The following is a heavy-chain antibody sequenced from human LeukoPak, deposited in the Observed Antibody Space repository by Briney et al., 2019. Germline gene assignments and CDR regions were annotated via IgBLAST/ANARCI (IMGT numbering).Heavy chain of an antibody. J-gene: IGHJ4*02. CDR1: GGSISSGDYY. D-gene: IGHD3-10*01. V-gene: IGHV4-30-4*01. CDR3: ARGLYGSGSYWFDY. Sequence: SETLSLTCTVSGGSISSGDYYWSRTRQPPGKGLEWIGYIYYSGSTYYNPSLKSRVTISVDTSKNQFSLKPSSVTAADTAVYYCARGLYGSGSYWFDYWGQGTLVTVSS. CDR2: IYYSGST.